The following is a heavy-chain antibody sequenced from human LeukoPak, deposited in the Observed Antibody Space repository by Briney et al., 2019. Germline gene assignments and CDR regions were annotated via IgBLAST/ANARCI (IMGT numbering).Heavy chain of an antibody. J-gene: IGHJ5*02. D-gene: IGHD5-18*01. CDR1: GGSISSYY. CDR2: IYYSGST. CDR3: ARHADTGWFDP. Sequence: PETLSLTCTVSGGSISSYYWSWIRQPPGKGLEWIGYIYYSGSTNYNPSLKSRVTISVDTSKNQFSLKLSSVTAADTAVYYCARHADTGWFDPWGQGTLVTVSS. V-gene: IGHV4-59*08.